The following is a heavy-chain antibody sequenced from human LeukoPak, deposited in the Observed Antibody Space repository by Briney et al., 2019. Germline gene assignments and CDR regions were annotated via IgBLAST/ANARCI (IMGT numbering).Heavy chain of an antibody. Sequence: PSETLSLTCAVYGGSISGYYWSWIRQPPGKGLEWVGEILYTGGTSYNPSLKSRATISIDTSKNQLSLKLSSVTAADTAVYYCARGNILSGYCFDFWGQGALVTVSS. CDR3: ARGNILSGYCFDF. CDR2: ILYTGGT. J-gene: IGHJ4*02. V-gene: IGHV4-34*01. D-gene: IGHD3-9*01. CDR1: GGSISGYY.